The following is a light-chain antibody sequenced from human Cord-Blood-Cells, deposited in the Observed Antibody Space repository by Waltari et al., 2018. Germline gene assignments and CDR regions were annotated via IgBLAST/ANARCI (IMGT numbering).Light chain of an antibody. V-gene: IGLV1-40*01. CDR3: QSYDSSLSGYV. J-gene: IGLJ1*01. CDR1: SSNIGAGYD. Sequence: QSVLTQPPSVSGAPGQRVTISCTGSSSNIGAGYDAHWYPQLPGTAPKLLIYGNSNRPSGVPDRFSGSKSGTSASLAITGLQTEDEADYYCQSYDSSLSGYVFGTGTKVTVL. CDR2: GNS.